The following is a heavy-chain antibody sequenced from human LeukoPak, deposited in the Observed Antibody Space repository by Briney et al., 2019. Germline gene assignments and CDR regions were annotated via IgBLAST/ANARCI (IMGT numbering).Heavy chain of an antibody. V-gene: IGHV4-61*02. D-gene: IGHD3-3*01. J-gene: IGHJ3*02. Sequence: SETLSLTCTVSGGSISSGPYYWTWIRQPAGKGLEWIGRIYSSGSTNYNPSLKSRVTISVDTSKNQFSLKLSSVTAADTAVYYCARGLNNRKSGRRFDVFEIWGQGTMVTVSS. CDR3: ARGLNNRKSGRRFDVFEI. CDR1: GGSISSGPYY. CDR2: IYSSGST.